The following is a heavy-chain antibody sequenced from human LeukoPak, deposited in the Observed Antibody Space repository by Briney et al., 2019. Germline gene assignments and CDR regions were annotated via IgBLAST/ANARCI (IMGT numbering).Heavy chain of an antibody. J-gene: IGHJ6*02. D-gene: IGHD6-19*01. CDR1: GFTFDDYA. V-gene: IGHV3-43*02. CDR2: ISGDGGST. CDR3: AKDLFSGTVATPYFYYYGMDV. Sequence: QPGGSLRLSCAASGFTFDDYAMHWVRQAPGKGLEWVSLISGDGGSTYFADPVKGRFTISRDNSKNSLYLQMNSLRTEDTALYYCAKDLFSGTVATPYFYYYGMDVWGQGTTVTVSS.